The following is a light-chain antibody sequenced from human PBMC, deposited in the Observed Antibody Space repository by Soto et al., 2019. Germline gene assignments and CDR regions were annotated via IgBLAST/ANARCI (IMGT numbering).Light chain of an antibody. CDR2: AAS. Sequence: DIQMTQSRSSLSASVGDRVTITCRASKSISSYLNWYQQKPGKAPKLLIYAASSLQSGVPSRFSGSGSGTDFTLTISSLQPEVFATYYCQQSYSTPYTFGQGTKLEIK. V-gene: IGKV1-39*01. CDR1: KSISSY. CDR3: QQSYSTPYT. J-gene: IGKJ2*01.